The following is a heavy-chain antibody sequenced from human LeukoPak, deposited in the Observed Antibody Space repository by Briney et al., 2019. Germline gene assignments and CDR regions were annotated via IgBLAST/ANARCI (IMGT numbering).Heavy chain of an antibody. Sequence: GGSLRLSCEASGFTFSSYGINWARQAPGKGLEWVSYISSSGTTIQHADSVEGRFTISRDNAKNSVYLQMNSLRAEDTAIYYCARVTAVAAPWVYWGQGTQVTVSS. CDR1: GFTFSSYG. J-gene: IGHJ4*02. V-gene: IGHV3-48*03. D-gene: IGHD6-19*01. CDR2: ISSSGTTI. CDR3: ARVTAVAAPWVY.